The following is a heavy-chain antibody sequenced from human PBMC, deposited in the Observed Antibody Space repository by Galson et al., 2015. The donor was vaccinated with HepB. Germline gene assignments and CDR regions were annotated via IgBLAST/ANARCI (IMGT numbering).Heavy chain of an antibody. D-gene: IGHD1-1*01. Sequence: SVKVSCKVSGYTLTELSMHWVRQAPGKGLEWMGGFDPEDGETIYAQKFQGRVTMTEDTSTDTAYMELSSLRSEDTAVYYCATGGGGTGTTFGWFDPWAREPWSPSPQ. CDR3: ATGGGGTGTTFGWFDP. CDR2: FDPEDGET. CDR1: GYTLTELS. V-gene: IGHV1-24*01. J-gene: IGHJ5*02.